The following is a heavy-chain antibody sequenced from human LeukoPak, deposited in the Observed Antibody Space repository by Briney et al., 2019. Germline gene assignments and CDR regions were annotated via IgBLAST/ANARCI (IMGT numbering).Heavy chain of an antibody. D-gene: IGHD3-3*01. J-gene: IGHJ5*02. Sequence: GRSLRLSCAASGFTFSSYAMSWVRQAPGKGLEWVSALSGSGTNTYYADSVKGRFTISRDSSKNTLYLQMNSLRAEDTAIYYCAKDHGEFDPWGQGTLVTVSS. CDR2: LSGSGTNT. CDR1: GFTFSSYA. CDR3: AKDHGEFDP. V-gene: IGHV3-23*01.